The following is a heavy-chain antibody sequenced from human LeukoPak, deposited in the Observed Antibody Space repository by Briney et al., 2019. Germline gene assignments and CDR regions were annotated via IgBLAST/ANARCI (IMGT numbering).Heavy chain of an antibody. CDR1: GGSFSGYY. Sequence: LETLSLTCAVYGGSFSGYYWSWIRQPPGKGLEWIGEINHSGSTNYNPSLKSRVTISVDTSKNQFSLKLSSVTAVDTAVYYCARGPYADHAVFNYWGQGTLVTVSS. V-gene: IGHV4-34*01. J-gene: IGHJ4*02. CDR2: INHSGST. CDR3: ARGPYADHAVFNY. D-gene: IGHD4-17*01.